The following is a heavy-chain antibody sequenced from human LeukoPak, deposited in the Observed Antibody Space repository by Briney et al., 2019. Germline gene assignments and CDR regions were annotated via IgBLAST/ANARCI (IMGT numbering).Heavy chain of an antibody. CDR2: ISSSGSTI. CDR1: GFTFSDYY. D-gene: IGHD4-17*01. J-gene: IGHJ5*02. CDR3: TKDPNGDYVGAFDP. Sequence: GGSLRLSCAASGFTFSDYYMSWIRQAPGKGLEWVSYISSSGSTIYYADSVKGRFTISRDNSQNTLYLQMNSLRAEDTAVYYCTKDPNGDYVGAFDPWGQGTLVTVSS. V-gene: IGHV3-11*01.